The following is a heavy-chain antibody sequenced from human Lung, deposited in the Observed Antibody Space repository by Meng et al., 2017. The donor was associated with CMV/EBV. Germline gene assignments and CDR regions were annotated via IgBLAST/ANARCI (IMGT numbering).Heavy chain of an antibody. D-gene: IGHD5-24*01. J-gene: IGHJ4*02. V-gene: IGHV4-31*03. CDR1: GGSIGSGGYS. Sequence: QVRLKESAPGLVKPSQTLSLTCTVSGGSIGSGGYSWSWIRQHPGKGLEWIGYIYYTGSTFYNPSLKSRVTISVDTSKNQFSLKLIPATAADTAVYYCAREAGRDGYATPKFDYWGQGTLVTVSS. CDR2: IYYTGST. CDR3: AREAGRDGYATPKFDY.